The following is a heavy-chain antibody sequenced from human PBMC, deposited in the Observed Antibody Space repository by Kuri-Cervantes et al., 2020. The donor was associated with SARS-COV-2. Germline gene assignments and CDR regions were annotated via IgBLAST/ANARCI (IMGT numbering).Heavy chain of an antibody. CDR2: IYYSGST. J-gene: IGHJ6*02. V-gene: IGHV4-59*01. D-gene: IGHD3-22*01. Sequence: SETLSLTCAVYGGSFSSYYWSWIRQPPGKGLEWIGYIYYSGSTNYNPSLKSRVTISVDTSKNQFSLKLSSVTAADTAVFYCAREGVRYYDSSGYYYDYYYGMDVWGQGTTVTVSS. CDR1: GGSFSSYY. CDR3: AREGVRYYDSSGYYYDYYYGMDV.